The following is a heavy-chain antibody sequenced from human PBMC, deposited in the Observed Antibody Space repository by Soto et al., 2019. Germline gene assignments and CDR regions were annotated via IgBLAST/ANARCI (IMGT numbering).Heavy chain of an antibody. V-gene: IGHV1-3*01. D-gene: IGHD5-18*01. CDR1: GYTFTSYA. J-gene: IGHJ6*02. CDR2: INAGNGNT. CDR3: ARDPGGYSYGYDYYYYYGMDV. Sequence: ASVKVSCKASGYTFTSYAMHWVRQAPGQRLEWMGWINAGNGNTKYSQKFQVRVTITRDTSASTAYMELSSLRSEDTAVYYCARDPGGYSYGYDYYYYYGMDVWGQGTTVTVSS.